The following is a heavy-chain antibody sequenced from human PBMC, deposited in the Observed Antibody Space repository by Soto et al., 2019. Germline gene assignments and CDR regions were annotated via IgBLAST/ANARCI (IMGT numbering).Heavy chain of an antibody. CDR3: TRAYDILTGYYVRGADY. V-gene: IGHV3-49*04. Sequence: GGSLRLSCTASGFTFGDYAMSWVRQAPGKGLEWVGFIRSKAYGGTTEYAASVKGRFTISRDDSKSIAYLQMNSLKTEDTAVYYCTRAYDILTGYYVRGADYWGQGTLVTVSS. CDR2: IRSKAYGGTT. D-gene: IGHD3-9*01. CDR1: GFTFGDYA. J-gene: IGHJ4*02.